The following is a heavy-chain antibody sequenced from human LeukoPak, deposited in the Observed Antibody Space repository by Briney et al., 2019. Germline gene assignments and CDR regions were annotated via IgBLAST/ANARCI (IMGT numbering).Heavy chain of an antibody. CDR1: GFTFSSYG. Sequence: GGSLRLSCAASGFTFSSYGMSWVRQAPGKGLEWVSGITGSGGSTYYADSVKGRFTISRDNSWNTLYLQMNSLRAEDTAVYYCAKVLVVPAFDYWGQGTLVTVSS. J-gene: IGHJ4*02. CDR3: AKVLVVPAFDY. D-gene: IGHD2-2*01. CDR2: ITGSGGST. V-gene: IGHV3-23*01.